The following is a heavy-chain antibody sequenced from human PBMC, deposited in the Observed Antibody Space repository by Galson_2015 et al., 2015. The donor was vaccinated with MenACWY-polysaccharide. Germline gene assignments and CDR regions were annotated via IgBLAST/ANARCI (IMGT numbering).Heavy chain of an antibody. J-gene: IGHJ4*02. D-gene: IGHD2-2*02. Sequence: PALVKPTQTLTLTCTFSGFLLSTSGVGVGWIRQPPGKALEWLALIYWDDDKRYSPSLKSRLTITKDTSKNQVVLTMTNMDPVDTATYYCAHKVPSYCSSTSCYTGYYFDYWGQGTLVTVSS. CDR3: AHKVPSYCSSTSCYTGYYFDY. CDR2: IYWDDDK. CDR1: GFLLSTSGVG. V-gene: IGHV2-5*02.